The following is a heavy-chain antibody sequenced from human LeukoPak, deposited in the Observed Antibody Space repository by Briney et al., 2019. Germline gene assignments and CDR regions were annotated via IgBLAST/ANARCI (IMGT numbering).Heavy chain of an antibody. CDR2: IYRGGSS. Sequence: GGSLRLSCVASGFIVSNNYMSWVRQAPGMGLEWVSTIYRGGSSFYADSVKGRFTISRDNSKNTLYLQMDSLRAEDTAVYYCARDKAQLERWGAFDIWGQGTMVTVSS. CDR3: ARDKAQLERWGAFDI. J-gene: IGHJ3*02. D-gene: IGHD1-1*01. CDR1: GFIVSNNY. V-gene: IGHV3-66*01.